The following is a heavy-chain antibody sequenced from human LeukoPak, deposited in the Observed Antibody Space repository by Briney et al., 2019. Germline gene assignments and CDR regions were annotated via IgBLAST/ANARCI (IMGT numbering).Heavy chain of an antibody. CDR1: GFTFSSYS. D-gene: IGHD3-10*02. CDR3: AELGITMIGGV. CDR2: ISSSSSYM. Sequence: GGSLRLSCAASGFTFSSYSMNWVRQAPGKGLEWGSSISSSSSYMYYAASVKGRFTISRDKAKNSLYLQMNSLRAEDTAVYYCAELGITMIGGVWGKGTTVTISS. J-gene: IGHJ6*04. V-gene: IGHV3-21*01.